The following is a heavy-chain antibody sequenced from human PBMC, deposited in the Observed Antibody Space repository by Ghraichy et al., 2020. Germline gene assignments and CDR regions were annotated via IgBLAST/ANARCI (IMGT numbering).Heavy chain of an antibody. CDR2: INYDSSAI. CDR1: GFTFSIYS. V-gene: IGHV3-48*01. CDR3: ARDHRWAFDY. Sequence: GGSLRLSCAASGFTFSIYSLNWVRQAPGKGLEWISYINYDSSAINYADSVKGRFTISRDNAKNSLFLHMNSLGGDDTAVYFCARDHRWAFDYWCQGIPVTVSS. J-gene: IGHJ4*02. D-gene: IGHD5-24*01.